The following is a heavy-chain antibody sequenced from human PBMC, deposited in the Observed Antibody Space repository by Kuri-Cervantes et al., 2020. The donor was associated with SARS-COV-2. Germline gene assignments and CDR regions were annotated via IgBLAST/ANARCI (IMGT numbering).Heavy chain of an antibody. Sequence: GGSLRLSCAASGFTFSSYSMNWVRQAPGKGLEWVTSISSSSSYIYYADSVKGRFTISSDNAKNSLYLQMNSLRAEDTAVYYCARDHDAKSFDYWGQGTLVTVSS. J-gene: IGHJ4*02. CDR2: ISSSSSYI. D-gene: IGHD1-1*01. CDR3: ARDHDAKSFDY. V-gene: IGHV3-21*01. CDR1: GFTFSSYS.